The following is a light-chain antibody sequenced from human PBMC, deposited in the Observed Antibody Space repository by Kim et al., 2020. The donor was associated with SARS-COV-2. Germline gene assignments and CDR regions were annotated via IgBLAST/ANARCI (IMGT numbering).Light chain of an antibody. Sequence: VALGQTVRISCQGDSLRSYYATWYQQKPGQAPIVVIYGKNNRPSGIPDRFSGSSSGNTASLTITGTQAGDAADYYCNSRDSNDNVVFGGGTKLTVL. CDR3: NSRDSNDNVV. CDR1: SLRSYY. J-gene: IGLJ2*01. V-gene: IGLV3-19*01. CDR2: GKN.